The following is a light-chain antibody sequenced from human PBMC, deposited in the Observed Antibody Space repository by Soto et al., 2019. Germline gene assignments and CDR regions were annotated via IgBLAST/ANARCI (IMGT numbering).Light chain of an antibody. Sequence: EIVMTQSPATLSVSPGERATLSCRASQSVSSNLACYQQKPGQAPRLLIYGASTRATGIPARFSGSGSGTEFSLSISSLQSEDFAVYFCQQYNNWPPQYTFGQGTKREIK. CDR1: QSVSSN. CDR3: QQYNNWPPQYT. CDR2: GAS. V-gene: IGKV3-15*01. J-gene: IGKJ2*01.